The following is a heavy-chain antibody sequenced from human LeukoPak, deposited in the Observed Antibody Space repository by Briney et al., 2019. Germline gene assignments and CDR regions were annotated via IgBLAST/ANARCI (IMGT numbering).Heavy chain of an antibody. CDR3: ARDRGYSGYDYYYYGMDV. CDR1: GYTFTSYG. Sequence: GASVKVSCKASGYTFTSYGISWVRQAPGQGLEWMGWIISYNGNTNYAQKLQGRVTMTTDTSTSTAYMELRSLRSDDTAVYYCARDRGYSGYDYYYYGMDVWGQGTTVTVSS. J-gene: IGHJ6*02. CDR2: IISYNGNT. D-gene: IGHD5-12*01. V-gene: IGHV1-18*01.